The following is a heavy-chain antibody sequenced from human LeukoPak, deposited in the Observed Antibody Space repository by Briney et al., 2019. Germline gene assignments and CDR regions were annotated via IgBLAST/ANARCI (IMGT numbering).Heavy chain of an antibody. CDR2: ISIDSDYI. D-gene: IGHD6-13*01. J-gene: IGHJ4*02. V-gene: IGHV3-21*01. Sequence: GGSLRLSCEVSGSTLSRYSMNWVRQAAGKGLEWVSAISIDSDYIYYGDSVRGRFTVSRDNAKNSLYLQMNSLRAEDTALYYCVLASYSTTWYLDSWGQGTLVIVSS. CDR3: VLASYSTTWYLDS. CDR1: GSTLSRYS.